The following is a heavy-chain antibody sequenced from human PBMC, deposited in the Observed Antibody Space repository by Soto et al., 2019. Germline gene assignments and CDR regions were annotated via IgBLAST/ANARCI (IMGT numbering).Heavy chain of an antibody. CDR3: TTRNGSGSYYLPFDY. J-gene: IGHJ4*02. V-gene: IGHV3-15*01. CDR2: IKSKTDGGTT. D-gene: IGHD3-10*01. Sequence: EVQLVESGGGLVKPGGSLRLSCAASGFTFSNAWMSWVRQAPGKGLEWVGRIKSKTDGGTTDYAAPVKGRFTISRDDSKNTLYLQMNSLKTEDTAVYYCTTRNGSGSYYLPFDYWGQGTLVTVSS. CDR1: GFTFSNAW.